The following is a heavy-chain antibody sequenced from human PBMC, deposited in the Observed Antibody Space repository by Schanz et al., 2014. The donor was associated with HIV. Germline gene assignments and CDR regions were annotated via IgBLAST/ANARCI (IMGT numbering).Heavy chain of an antibody. Sequence: QVQLQQWGAGLLKPSETLSLTCAVYGGSFSGYCWSWIRQSPGKGLEWIGEIDHTGTTNYKPSLKSRVTISVDTSKNQFSLKLSSVTAADTALYFCARTPYYFDYWGQGTLVAVSS. CDR3: ARTPYYFDY. CDR2: IDHTGTT. CDR1: GGSFSGYC. J-gene: IGHJ4*02. V-gene: IGHV4-34*01.